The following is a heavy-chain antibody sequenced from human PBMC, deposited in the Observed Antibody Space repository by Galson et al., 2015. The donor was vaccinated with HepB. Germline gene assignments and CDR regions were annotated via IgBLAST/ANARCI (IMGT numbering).Heavy chain of an antibody. Sequence: SLRLSCAASGFTFSSYAMHWVRQAPGKGLEWVAVISYDGSNKYYADPVKGRFTISRDNSKNTLYLQMNSLRAEDTAVYYCAREIRYFDWAPEGHDAFDIWGQGTMVTVSS. J-gene: IGHJ3*02. CDR1: GFTFSSYA. CDR2: ISYDGSNK. V-gene: IGHV3-30*04. CDR3: AREIRYFDWAPEGHDAFDI. D-gene: IGHD3-9*01.